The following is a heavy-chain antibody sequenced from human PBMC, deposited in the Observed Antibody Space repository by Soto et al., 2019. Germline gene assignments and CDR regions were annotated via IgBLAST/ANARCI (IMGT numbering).Heavy chain of an antibody. Sequence: GESLKISCKGSGYSFTSYWIGWVRQMPGKGLEWMGIIYPGDSDTRYSPSFQGQVTISADKSISTAYLQWSSLKASDTAMYYCARRGMYCSSTRCYNYYGMDVWGQGTTVTVSS. D-gene: IGHD2-2*02. V-gene: IGHV5-51*01. J-gene: IGHJ6*02. CDR2: IYPGDSDT. CDR3: ARRGMYCSSTRCYNYYGMDV. CDR1: GYSFTSYW.